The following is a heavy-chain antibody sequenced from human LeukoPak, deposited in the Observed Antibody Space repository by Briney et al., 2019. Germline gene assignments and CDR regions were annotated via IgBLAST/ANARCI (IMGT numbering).Heavy chain of an antibody. Sequence: GESLRLSCAASGFTFTTYWLGWVRQAPGKGLEWVAVISSDGTNKDYADSVKGRFSISRDNSKNTLYLQMNRLRADDTAVYYCARDRCQEFDPWGQGTLVTVSS. CDR3: ARDRCQEFDP. J-gene: IGHJ5*02. V-gene: IGHV3-30*03. CDR1: GFTFTTYW. CDR2: ISSDGTNK. D-gene: IGHD2-8*01.